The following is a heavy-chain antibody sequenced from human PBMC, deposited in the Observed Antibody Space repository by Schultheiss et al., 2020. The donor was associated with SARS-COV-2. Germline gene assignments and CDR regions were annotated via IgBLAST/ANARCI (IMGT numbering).Heavy chain of an antibody. CDR1: GFTFDDYA. J-gene: IGHJ4*02. V-gene: IGHV3-30-3*01. CDR2: ISYDGSNK. D-gene: IGHD3-22*01. CDR3: ARDRMIVVVNFPDY. Sequence: GGSLRLSCAASGFTFDDYAMHWVRQAPGKGLEWVAVISYDGSNKYYADSVKGRFTISRDNSKNTLYLQMNSLRAEDTAVYYCARDRMIVVVNFPDYWGQGTLVTVSS.